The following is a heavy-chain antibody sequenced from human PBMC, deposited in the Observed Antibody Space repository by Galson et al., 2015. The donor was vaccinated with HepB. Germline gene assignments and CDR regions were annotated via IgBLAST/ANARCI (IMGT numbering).Heavy chain of an antibody. CDR1: GYTFTDYY. CDR2: VDPEDGET. CDR3: ATDVWASSSWSSDY. Sequence: VKVSCKVSGYTFTDYYMHWVQQAPGKGLEWMGLVDPEDGETIYAEKFQGRVTITADTSTDTAYMELSSLRSEDTAVYYCATDVWASSSWSSDYWGQGTLVTVSS. J-gene: IGHJ4*02. V-gene: IGHV1-69-2*01. D-gene: IGHD6-13*01.